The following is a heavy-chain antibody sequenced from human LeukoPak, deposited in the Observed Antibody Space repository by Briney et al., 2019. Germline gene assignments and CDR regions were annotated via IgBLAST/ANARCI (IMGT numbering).Heavy chain of an antibody. D-gene: IGHD3-22*01. CDR1: GFTFSSYG. Sequence: GGSLRLSCAASGFTFSSYGVHWVRQAPGKGLEWVAVIWYDGSNKYYADSVKGRFTISRDNSKNTLYLQMNSLRAEDTAVYYCARDLPYDSIGGFDYWGQGTLVTVSS. CDR3: ARDLPYDSIGGFDY. V-gene: IGHV3-33*01. J-gene: IGHJ4*02. CDR2: IWYDGSNK.